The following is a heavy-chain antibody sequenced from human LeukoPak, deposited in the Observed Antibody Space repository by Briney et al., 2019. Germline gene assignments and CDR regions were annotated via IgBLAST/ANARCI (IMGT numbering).Heavy chain of an antibody. J-gene: IGHJ5*02. D-gene: IGHD5-12*01. CDR1: GFTFSDYY. CDR3: ARDSGYELIPPDP. Sequence: GGSLRLSCAASGFTFSDYYMSWIRQAPGKGLEWVSYISSSGSTIYYADSVRGRFTISRDNAKNSLYLQMNSLRAEDTAVYYCARDSGYELIPPDPWGQGTLVTVSS. V-gene: IGHV3-11*01. CDR2: ISSSGSTI.